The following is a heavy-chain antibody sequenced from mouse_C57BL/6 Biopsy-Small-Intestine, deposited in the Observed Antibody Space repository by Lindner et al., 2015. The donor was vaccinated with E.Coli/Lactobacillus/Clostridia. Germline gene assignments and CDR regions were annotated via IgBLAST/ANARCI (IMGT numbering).Heavy chain of an antibody. V-gene: IGHV1-20*02. Sequence: VQLQESGPELVKPGASVKISCKASGYSFTGYFMNWVMQSHGKSLEWIGRINPYNGDTFYNQKFKGKATLTVDKSSSTAHMELRSLASEDSAVYYCARSTLLRTDYWGPRAPLSQSPQ. CDR2: INPYNGDT. CDR3: ARSTLLRTDY. CDR1: GYSFTGYF. D-gene: IGHD1-1*01. J-gene: IGHJ2*01.